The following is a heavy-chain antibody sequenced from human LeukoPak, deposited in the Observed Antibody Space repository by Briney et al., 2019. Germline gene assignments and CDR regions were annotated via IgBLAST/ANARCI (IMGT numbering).Heavy chain of an antibody. Sequence: PGGSLRLSCAASGFTFSSYEMNWVRQAPGKGLEWVSYISSSGSTIYYADSVKGRFTISRDNAKNSLYLQMNSLRAEDTAVYHCASGVVDYYDSSGYKTYYYYYYMDVWGKGTTVTVSS. V-gene: IGHV3-48*03. CDR1: GFTFSSYE. CDR3: ASGVVDYYDSSGYKTYYYYYYMDV. CDR2: ISSSGSTI. D-gene: IGHD3-22*01. J-gene: IGHJ6*03.